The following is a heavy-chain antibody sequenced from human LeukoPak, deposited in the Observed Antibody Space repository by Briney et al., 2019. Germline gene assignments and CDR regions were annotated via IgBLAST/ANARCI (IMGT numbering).Heavy chain of an antibody. CDR2: ISGDGITT. Sequence: PGGSLRLSCAASGFTFSSYTMNWVRQAPGKGLEWVSVISGDGITTHYAGSVKGRFTISRDNSKKMLYLQMNSLRAEDTAVYYCAKDRSEIVGASDYWGQGTLVTVSS. D-gene: IGHD1-26*01. J-gene: IGHJ4*02. CDR1: GFTFSSYT. CDR3: AKDRSEIVGASDY. V-gene: IGHV3-23*01.